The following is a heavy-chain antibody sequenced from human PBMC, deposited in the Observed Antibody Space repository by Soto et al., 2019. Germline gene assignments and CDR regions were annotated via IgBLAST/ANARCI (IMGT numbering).Heavy chain of an antibody. J-gene: IGHJ4*02. CDR2: VYYGGRS. D-gene: IGHD2-8*01. Sequence: SETLSLTCTVSGGSVSNSNYYWGWIRQSPGKGLEWIGSVYYGGRSYSKSSVKSRVTISVDTSKNQFSLNLNSVTASDTAVYFCVSQRTSVLTQAYFDYWGPGALVTVSS. V-gene: IGHV4-39*01. CDR3: VSQRTSVLTQAYFDY. CDR1: GGSVSNSNYY.